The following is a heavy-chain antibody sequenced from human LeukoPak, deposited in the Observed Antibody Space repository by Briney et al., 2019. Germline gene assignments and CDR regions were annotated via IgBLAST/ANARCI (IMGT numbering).Heavy chain of an antibody. D-gene: IGHD6-19*01. Sequence: PSETLSLTCTVSGGSISSSSYYWGWIRQPPGKGLEWIGSIYYSGSTYYNPSLKSRVTISVDTSNNQFSLKLSSVTAADTAVYYCARSAYHSSGWYGVDYWGQGTLVTVSS. J-gene: IGHJ4*02. CDR1: GGSISSSSYY. CDR2: IYYSGST. V-gene: IGHV4-39*07. CDR3: ARSAYHSSGWYGVDY.